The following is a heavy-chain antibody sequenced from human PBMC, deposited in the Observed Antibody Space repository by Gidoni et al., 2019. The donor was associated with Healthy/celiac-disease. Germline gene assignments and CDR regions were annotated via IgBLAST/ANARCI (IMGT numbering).Heavy chain of an antibody. CDR3: ARDLRSSSWYGMDV. J-gene: IGHJ6*02. CDR1: GFPVSSNY. CDR2: IYSGGST. D-gene: IGHD6-13*01. Sequence: EVQLVESGGGLVQPGGSLRLSCAASGFPVSSNYMSWVRQAPGKGLEWVSVIYSGGSTYSADSVKGRFTISRDNSKNTLYLQMNSLRAEDTAVYYCARDLRSSSWYGMDVWGQGTTVTVSS. V-gene: IGHV3-66*01.